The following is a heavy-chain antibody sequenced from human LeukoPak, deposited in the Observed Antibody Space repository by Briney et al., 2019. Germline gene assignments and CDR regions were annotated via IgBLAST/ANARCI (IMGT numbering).Heavy chain of an antibody. Sequence: GSVKGSCKASGYTFTGNDMHWVRQAPGQGLEWMGRMNRNSGGTNYAQKFQGRGTRTRDTSISTAYMELSRLRSDDTAVYYCARANYYDSSGYYYDVAFDIWGQGTMVTVSS. CDR1: GYTFTGND. J-gene: IGHJ3*02. V-gene: IGHV1-2*06. CDR2: MNRNSGGT. CDR3: ARANYYDSSGYYYDVAFDI. D-gene: IGHD3-22*01.